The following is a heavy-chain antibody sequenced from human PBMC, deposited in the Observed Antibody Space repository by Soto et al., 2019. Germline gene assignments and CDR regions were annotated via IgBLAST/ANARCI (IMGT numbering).Heavy chain of an antibody. Sequence: GASVKVSCKASGGTFSSYTMSWVRQAPGQGLEWMGRIIPILGIANYAQKFQGRVTITADKSTSTAYMELSSLRSEDTAVYYCARVSASSTSGLVGNWFDPWGQGTLVTVSS. V-gene: IGHV1-69*02. CDR3: ARVSASSTSGLVGNWFDP. CDR1: GGTFSSYT. CDR2: IIPILGIA. J-gene: IGHJ5*02. D-gene: IGHD2-2*01.